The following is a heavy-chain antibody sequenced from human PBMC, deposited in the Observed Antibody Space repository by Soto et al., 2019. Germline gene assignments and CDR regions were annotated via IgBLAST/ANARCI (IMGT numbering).Heavy chain of an antibody. Sequence: QVQLQESGPGLVKPSQTLSLTCTVSGGSISSGDYYWSWIRQPPGKGLAWIGYIYYSGSTYYNPSLKSRVTISVDTSKNQFSLKLSSVTAADTAVYYCARDPRSGYDSSGYYYTGAFDIWGQGTMVTVSS. V-gene: IGHV4-31*03. J-gene: IGHJ3*02. CDR1: GGSISSGDYY. CDR2: IYYSGST. D-gene: IGHD3-22*01. CDR3: ARDPRSGYDSSGYYYTGAFDI.